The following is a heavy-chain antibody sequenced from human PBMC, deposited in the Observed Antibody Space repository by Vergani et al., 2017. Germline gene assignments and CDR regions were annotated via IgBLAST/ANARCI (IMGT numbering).Heavy chain of an antibody. V-gene: IGHV4-61*02. Sequence: QVQLQESGPGLVKPSQTLSLTCTVSGGSIRSGSYYWSWIRQPAGKGLEWIGHIYTSGSTNYNPSLKSRVTISVDTSKNQFSLKLSSVTAADTAVYYCARGAGIAVAGTWFDPWGQGTLVTVSS. CDR2: IYTSGST. J-gene: IGHJ5*02. D-gene: IGHD6-19*01. CDR3: ARGAGIAVAGTWFDP. CDR1: GGSIRSGSYY.